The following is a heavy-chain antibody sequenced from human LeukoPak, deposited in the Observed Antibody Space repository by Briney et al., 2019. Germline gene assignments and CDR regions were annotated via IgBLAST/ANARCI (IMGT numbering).Heavy chain of an antibody. J-gene: IGHJ4*02. CDR3: ASSIVADGTSPFDY. CDR1: GFTFSSYS. Sequence: GGSLRLSCAASGFTFSSYSMNWVRQAPGKGLEWVSYISSSSSTTYYADSVKGRFTISRDNAKNSLYMQMNSLRAEDTAVYYCASSIVADGTSPFDYWGQGTLVTVSS. CDR2: ISSSSSTT. D-gene: IGHD6-13*01. V-gene: IGHV3-48*04.